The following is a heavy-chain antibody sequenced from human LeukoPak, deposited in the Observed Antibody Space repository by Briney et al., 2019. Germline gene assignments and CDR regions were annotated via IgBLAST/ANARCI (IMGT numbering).Heavy chain of an antibody. J-gene: IGHJ4*02. D-gene: IGHD6-13*01. CDR1: GFTFSSSG. Sequence: SGGSLRLSCAASGFTFSSSGMSWVRQAPGKGLECVSGISGSGDNTYYADSLKGRFNISRDNSKNTLYLQMNSLRGEDTAVYYCAKRSGGYGRMDYWGQGTLVTVSS. CDR2: ISGSGDNT. V-gene: IGHV3-23*01. CDR3: AKRSGGYGRMDY.